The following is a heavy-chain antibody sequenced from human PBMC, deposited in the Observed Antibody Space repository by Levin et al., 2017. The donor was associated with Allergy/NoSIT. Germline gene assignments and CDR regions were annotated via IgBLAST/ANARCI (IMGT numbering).Heavy chain of an antibody. CDR2: ISTTSSYT. CDR3: ARDKLGGDSGYASFDAFDL. Sequence: SGGSLRLSCSASGFTFSDYYMSWIRQAPGKGPEWISYISTTSSYTNYADSVKGRFTISRDNAKSSLNLQMKSLRAEDTAVYYCARDKLGGDSGYASFDAFDLWGQGTLVTVSS. CDR1: GFTFSDYY. J-gene: IGHJ3*01. D-gene: IGHD5-12*01. V-gene: IGHV3-11*05.